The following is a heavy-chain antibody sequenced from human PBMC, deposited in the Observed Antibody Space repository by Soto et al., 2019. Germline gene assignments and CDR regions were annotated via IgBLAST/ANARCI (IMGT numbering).Heavy chain of an antibody. CDR1: GYTFTSYA. Sequence: QVQLVQSGAEVQKPGASVKVSCKASGYTFTSYAIHWVRQAPGPRLEWMGWINAGNGNTQYSQKFQGRVTITRDTSASIAYMEVSSLRSEDTALYYCAREQSGEIMTMTDACDIWGQGTMVTVSS. CDR2: INAGNGNT. J-gene: IGHJ3*02. CDR3: AREQSGEIMTMTDACDI. D-gene: IGHD3-16*01. V-gene: IGHV1-3*01.